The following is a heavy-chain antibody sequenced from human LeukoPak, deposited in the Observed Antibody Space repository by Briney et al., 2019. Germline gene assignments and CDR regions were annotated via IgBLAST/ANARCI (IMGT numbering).Heavy chain of an antibody. CDR2: ISGSGGST. CDR3: AKKSKGYCSGGSCFGFDY. Sequence: GGSLRLSCAASGFTFSSYAMSWVRQAPGKVLEWVSAISGSGGSTYYADSVKGRFTISRDNSKNTLYLQMNSLRAEDTAVYYCAKKSKGYCSGGSCFGFDYWGQGTLVTVSS. J-gene: IGHJ4*02. D-gene: IGHD2-15*01. CDR1: GFTFSSYA. V-gene: IGHV3-23*01.